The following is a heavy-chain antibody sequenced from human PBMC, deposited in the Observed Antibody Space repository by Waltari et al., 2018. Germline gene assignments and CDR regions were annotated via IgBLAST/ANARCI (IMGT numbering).Heavy chain of an antibody. CDR3: ARGVGSPHYFYGMDV. D-gene: IGHD1-26*01. Sequence: QVQLQQWGAGLLKPSETLSLTCAVYGGSFTAYLWSWIRQSPGKGLVWVGEINHSGSTNYNPSLKSRVTISVDTSKNQFSLKLSSMTAADTAVYYCARGVGSPHYFYGMDVWGQGTTVTVSS. J-gene: IGHJ6*02. V-gene: IGHV4-34*01. CDR1: GGSFTAYL. CDR2: INHSGST.